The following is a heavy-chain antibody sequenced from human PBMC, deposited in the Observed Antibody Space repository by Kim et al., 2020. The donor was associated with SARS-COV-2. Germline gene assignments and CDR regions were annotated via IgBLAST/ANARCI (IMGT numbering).Heavy chain of an antibody. V-gene: IGHV3-23*01. Sequence: TDSADSGQAQVTISVDKSKNTLYLHMNSLRVEDTAVYYCAKGVTNGGFDHWGQGTQVTVSS. D-gene: IGHD2-8*01. CDR3: AKGVTNGGFDH. CDR2: T. J-gene: IGHJ4*02.